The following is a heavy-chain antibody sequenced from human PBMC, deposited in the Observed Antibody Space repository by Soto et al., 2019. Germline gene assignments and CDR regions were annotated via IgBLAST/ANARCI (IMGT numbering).Heavy chain of an antibody. D-gene: IGHD1-26*01. CDR2: IYPGDSDT. Sequence: GESLKISCKASGYRFSTYWIGWVRQRPGKGPEWMAIIYPGDSDTRENPSFQGQVTISADKSSNTVHLQWRSLKASDTAIYYCARLGGIVDTGTWIQWGQGTPVTVSS. V-gene: IGHV5-51*01. J-gene: IGHJ4*02. CDR3: ARLGGIVDTGTWIQ. CDR1: GYRFSTYW.